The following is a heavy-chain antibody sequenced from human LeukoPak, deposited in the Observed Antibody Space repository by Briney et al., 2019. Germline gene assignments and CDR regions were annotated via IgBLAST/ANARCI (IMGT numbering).Heavy chain of an antibody. Sequence: GGSLRLSCAASGFTFSSYSMNWVRQAPGKGLEWVSYISSSSSTIYYADSVKGRFTISRDNAKNSLYLEMNSLRAGDTAVYYCARDHSCGWYRYFQHWGQGTLVTVSS. J-gene: IGHJ1*01. V-gene: IGHV3-48*01. CDR2: ISSSSSTI. CDR3: ARDHSCGWYRYFQH. CDR1: GFTFSSYS. D-gene: IGHD6-19*01.